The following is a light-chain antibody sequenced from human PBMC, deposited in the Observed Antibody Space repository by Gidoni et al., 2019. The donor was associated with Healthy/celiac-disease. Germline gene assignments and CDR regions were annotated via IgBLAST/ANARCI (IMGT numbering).Light chain of an antibody. CDR2: GAS. J-gene: IGKJ1*01. CDR1: QSVSSSY. CDR3: QQYGSSPPWT. V-gene: IGKV3-20*01. Sequence: TLSLSPGERATLSCRASQSVSSSYLAWYQQKPGQAPRLLIYGASSRATGIPDRFSGSGSGTDFTLTISRLEPEDFAVYYCQQYGSSPPWTFGQGTKVEIK.